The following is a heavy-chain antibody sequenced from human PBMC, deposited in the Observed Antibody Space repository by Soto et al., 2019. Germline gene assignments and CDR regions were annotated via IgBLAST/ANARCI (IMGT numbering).Heavy chain of an antibody. J-gene: IGHJ3*02. Sequence: PSQTLSLTCAISGDSVSSNSAAWNWIRQSPSRGLEWLGRTYYRSKWYNDYAVSVKSRITINPDTSKNQFSLQLNSVTPEDTAVYYCARGEGFAVVVPAAMPHDAFDIWGQGTMVTVS. V-gene: IGHV6-1*01. CDR1: GDSVSSNSAA. D-gene: IGHD2-2*01. CDR3: ARGEGFAVVVPAAMPHDAFDI. CDR2: TYYRSKWYN.